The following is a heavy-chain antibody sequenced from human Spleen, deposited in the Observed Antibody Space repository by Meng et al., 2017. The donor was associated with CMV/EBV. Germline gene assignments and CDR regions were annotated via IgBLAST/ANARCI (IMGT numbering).Heavy chain of an antibody. Sequence: SETLSLTCTVSGGSISSYYWSWIRQPPGKGLEWIGEIYHSGSTNYNPPLTSRVTISVDPSKNQFSLKLSSVTAADTAVYYCARAGGYCSSTSCYARGWYYYFGMDVWGQGSTVTVSS. J-gene: IGHJ6*02. CDR2: IYHSGST. CDR3: ARAGGYCSSTSCYARGWYYYFGMDV. CDR1: GGSISSYY. V-gene: IGHV4-34*01. D-gene: IGHD2-2*01.